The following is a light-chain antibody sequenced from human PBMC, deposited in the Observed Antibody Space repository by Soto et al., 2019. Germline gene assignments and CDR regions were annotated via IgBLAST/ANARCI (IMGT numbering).Light chain of an antibody. CDR1: SSDVGGYNY. Sequence: QSVLTQRRSVSGSPGQSVTISCTGTSSDVGGYNYVSWYQQHPGKAPKLMIYDVSKRPSGVPDRFSGSKSGNTASLTISGLQAEDEADYYCCSYAGSYTWVFGGGTKVTVL. V-gene: IGLV2-11*01. CDR2: DVS. CDR3: CSYAGSYTWV. J-gene: IGLJ3*02.